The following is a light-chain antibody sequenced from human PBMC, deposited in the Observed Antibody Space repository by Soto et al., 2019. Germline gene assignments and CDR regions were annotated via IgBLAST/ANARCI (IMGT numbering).Light chain of an antibody. CDR2: GAS. J-gene: IGKJ2*01. V-gene: IGKV3-15*01. Sequence: EIVMTQSPATLSVSPGERATLSCRASQSVSSNLAWSQQKPGQAPRLPIYGASTRATGIRARFSGSGSGTDFTLAISSLQSEDFAVYYCQQYNNWPPHTFGQGPKLEIK. CDR3: QQYNNWPPHT. CDR1: QSVSSN.